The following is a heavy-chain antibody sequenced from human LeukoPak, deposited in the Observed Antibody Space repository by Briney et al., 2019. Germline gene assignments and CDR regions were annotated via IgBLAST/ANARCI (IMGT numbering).Heavy chain of an antibody. D-gene: IGHD2-2*01. CDR3: ARGLLRYCSSTSCYAVHPFDY. CDR2: IYYSGST. V-gene: IGHV4-59*12. Sequence: SETLSLTCTASGGSISSYYWSWIRQPPGKGLEWIGYIYYSGSTNYNPSLKSRVTISVDTSKNQLSLKLSSVTAADTAVYYCARGLLRYCSSTSCYAVHPFDYWGQGTLVTVSS. CDR1: GGSISSYY. J-gene: IGHJ4*02.